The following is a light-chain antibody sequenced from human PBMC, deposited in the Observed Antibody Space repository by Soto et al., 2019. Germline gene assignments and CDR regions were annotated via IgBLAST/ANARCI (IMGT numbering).Light chain of an antibody. CDR1: SNDVGGYNY. Sequence: QSALTQPRSVSGSPGQSVTISCTGTSNDVGGYNYVSWYQQHPGKAPKLMIYDVSKRPSGVPDRFSGSKSGNTASLTISGLQAEDEADYYCCSNAGRYTHAFGTGTKVTVL. CDR2: DVS. J-gene: IGLJ1*01. CDR3: CSNAGRYTHA. V-gene: IGLV2-11*01.